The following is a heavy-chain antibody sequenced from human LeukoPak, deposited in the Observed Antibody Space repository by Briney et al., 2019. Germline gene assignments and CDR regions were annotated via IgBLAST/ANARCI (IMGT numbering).Heavy chain of an antibody. CDR1: GGTFSSYA. V-gene: IGHV1-69*04. Sequence: GASVKVSCKASGGTFSSYAISWVRQAPGQGLEWMGRIIPILGIANYAQKFQGRVTITADKSTSTAYMELSSLRSEDTAVYYCARLIRGPNYYYGMDVWGQGTTVTVSS. CDR2: IIPILGIA. CDR3: ARLIRGPNYYYGMDV. D-gene: IGHD3-10*01. J-gene: IGHJ6*02.